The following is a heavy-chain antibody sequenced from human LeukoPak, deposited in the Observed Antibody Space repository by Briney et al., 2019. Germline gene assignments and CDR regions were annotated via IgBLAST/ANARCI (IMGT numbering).Heavy chain of an antibody. CDR1: GYTFTSYG. V-gene: IGHV1-18*01. Sequence: GASVKVSCKASGYTFTSYGISWVRQAPGQGLEWMGWISAYNGNTNYAQKLQGRVTMATDTSTSTAYMELRSLRSDDTAVYYCARDGSQYQLLFWFDPWGQGTLVTVSS. J-gene: IGHJ5*02. CDR2: ISAYNGNT. D-gene: IGHD2-2*01. CDR3: ARDGSQYQLLFWFDP.